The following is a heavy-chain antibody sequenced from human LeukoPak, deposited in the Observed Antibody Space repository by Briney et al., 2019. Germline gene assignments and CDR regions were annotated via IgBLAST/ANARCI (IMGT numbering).Heavy chain of an antibody. J-gene: IGHJ4*02. CDR1: GFTVSHNY. D-gene: IGHD5-12*01. CDR3: ARDPSGPPDY. V-gene: IGHV3-66*01. Sequence: PGGSLRLSCAASGFTVSHNYMSWVRQAPGKGLEWVSVIYSGGSTNYADSVKGRFTISRDNSKNTLYHQMNSLRAEDTAVYYCARDPSGPPDYWGQGTLVTVSS. CDR2: IYSGGST.